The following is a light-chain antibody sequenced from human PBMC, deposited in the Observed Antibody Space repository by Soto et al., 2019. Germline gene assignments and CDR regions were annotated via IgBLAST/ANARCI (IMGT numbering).Light chain of an antibody. V-gene: IGKV3-11*01. J-gene: IGKJ2*01. CDR3: QQRYNLPRT. Sequence: EIVLTQSAATLSLSPEEKDTLYYRASQNISTYLAWYQQKPGQAPRLLIYDASKRATGIPPRFSGSESGTDSTLTISSLEPEDFAVYYCQQRYNLPRTFGQGTKVDIK. CDR2: DAS. CDR1: QNISTY.